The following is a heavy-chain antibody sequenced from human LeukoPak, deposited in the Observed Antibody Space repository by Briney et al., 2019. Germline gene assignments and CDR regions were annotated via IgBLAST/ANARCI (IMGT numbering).Heavy chain of an antibody. CDR1: GFTFSNYW. CDR2: IKHDGSEK. D-gene: IGHD6-13*01. J-gene: IGHJ4*02. CDR3: ARDESYSSDY. V-gene: IGHV3-7*05. Sequence: GGSLRLSCAASGFTFSNYWMSWVRQAPGKGLEWVAKIKHDGSEKYYVDSVKGRFTISRDNAKNSLYLQMNRLRAEDTAVYYCARDESYSSDYWGQGTLVTVSS.